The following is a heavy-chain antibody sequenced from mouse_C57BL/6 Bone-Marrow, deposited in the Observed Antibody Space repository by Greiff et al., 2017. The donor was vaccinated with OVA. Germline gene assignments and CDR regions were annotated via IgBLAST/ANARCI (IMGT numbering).Heavy chain of an antibody. V-gene: IGHV1-19*01. CDR2: INPNNGGT. J-gene: IGHJ1*03. CDR1: GYTFTDYY. D-gene: IGHD1-1*01. CDR3: ARYGSSYWYFDV. Sequence: VQLQQSGPVLVKPGASVKMSCKASGYTFTDYYMNWVKQSHGKSLQWIGVINPNNGGTIYNQKFKGKATLTVDKSSSTAYMELRSLTSEDTAVYYCARYGSSYWYFDVWGTGTTVTVSS.